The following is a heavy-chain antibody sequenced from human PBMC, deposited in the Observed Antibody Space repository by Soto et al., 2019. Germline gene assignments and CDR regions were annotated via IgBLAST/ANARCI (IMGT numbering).Heavy chain of an antibody. CDR2: IYHSGST. Sequence: QVQLQESGPGLLKPSGTLSLTCAVSGGSISSSNWWTWVRQPPGKGLEWIGEIYHSGSTNYNPSLKSRVTMSVDMSKNQFSLQLTSVTAADTAVYYCTRDRGAGSCTGFDYWGQGTLVTVSS. CDR1: GGSISSSNW. D-gene: IGHD2-2*01. J-gene: IGHJ4*02. CDR3: TRDRGAGSCTGFDY. V-gene: IGHV4-4*02.